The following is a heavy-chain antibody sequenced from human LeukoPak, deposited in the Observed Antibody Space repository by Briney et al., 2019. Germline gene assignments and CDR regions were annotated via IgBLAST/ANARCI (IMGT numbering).Heavy chain of an antibody. Sequence: PGGSLRLSCAASGFTFSSYWMSWVRQAPGKGLEWVANIKQDGSEKYYVDSVKGRFTISRDNAKNSLYLQMNSLRAEDTAMYYCARAHQTGIAVKDYWGQGTLVTVSS. CDR3: ARAHQTGIAVKDY. CDR2: IKQDGSEK. CDR1: GFTFSSYW. J-gene: IGHJ4*02. D-gene: IGHD6-19*01. V-gene: IGHV3-7*01.